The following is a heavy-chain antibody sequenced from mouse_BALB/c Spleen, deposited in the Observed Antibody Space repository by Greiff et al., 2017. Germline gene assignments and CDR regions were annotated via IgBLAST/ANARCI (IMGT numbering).Heavy chain of an antibody. CDR3: ARKNYGSRYWCFDV. CDR2: INPYNDGT. Sequence: VHVKQSGPELVKPGASVKMTCKASGYTFTSYVMDWVKQKPGQGLEWIGYINPYNDGTKYNEKFKGKATLTSDKSSSTAYMEPSSLTSEDTAVYYCARKNYGSRYWCFDVWGAGTTVNVSS. V-gene: IGHV1-14*01. CDR1: GYTFTSYV. J-gene: IGHJ1*01. D-gene: IGHD1-1*01.